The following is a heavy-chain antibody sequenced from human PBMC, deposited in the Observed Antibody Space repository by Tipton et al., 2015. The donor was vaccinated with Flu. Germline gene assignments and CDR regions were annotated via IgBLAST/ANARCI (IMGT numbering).Heavy chain of an antibody. D-gene: IGHD4-17*01. CDR2: IYPGGNS. CDR3: ARDRVGDYSGFDP. J-gene: IGHJ5*02. CDR1: GGSISSSNYY. V-gene: IGHV4-61*02. Sequence: TLSLTCTVSGGSISSSNYYWSWIRQPAGTGLEWIGRIYPGGNSNYNPSLKSRVTISVDASKQQFSLKLSSMTAADTAVYYCARDRVGDYSGFDPWGQGTLVTVSS.